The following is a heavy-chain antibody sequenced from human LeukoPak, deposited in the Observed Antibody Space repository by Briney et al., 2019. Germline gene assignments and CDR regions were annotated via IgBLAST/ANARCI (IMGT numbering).Heavy chain of an antibody. J-gene: IGHJ5*02. Sequence: ASXXVSCKASGYSFTSYDINWVRQAPGQGLEWMGWMNPNSGNTGYAQNFQGRVTITGDTSISTAYMELSSLRSEDTAVYYCVRLAVRGVIGPWGQGTLVTVSS. CDR3: VRLAVRGVIGP. CDR2: MNPNSGNT. CDR1: GYSFTSYD. V-gene: IGHV1-8*03. D-gene: IGHD3-10*01.